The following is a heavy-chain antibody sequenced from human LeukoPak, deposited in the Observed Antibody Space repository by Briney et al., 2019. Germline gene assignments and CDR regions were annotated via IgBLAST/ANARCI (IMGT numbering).Heavy chain of an antibody. D-gene: IGHD1-26*01. J-gene: IGHJ1*01. CDR1: GFTFSSYG. CDR3: ARDRATTGPPDYFQH. CDR2: IWYDGSNK. Sequence: GRSLRLSCAASGFTFSSYGMHWVRQAPGKGLEWGAVIWYDGSNKYYADSVKGRFTISRDNSKNTLYLQMNSLRAEDTAVYYCARDRATTGPPDYFQHWGQGTLVTVSS. V-gene: IGHV3-33*01.